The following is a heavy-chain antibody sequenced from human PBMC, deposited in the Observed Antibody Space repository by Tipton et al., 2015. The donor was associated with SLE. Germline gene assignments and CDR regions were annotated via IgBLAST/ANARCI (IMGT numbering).Heavy chain of an antibody. CDR3: ARAYGYSGYDWEY. J-gene: IGHJ4*02. CDR2: IYYSGST. D-gene: IGHD5-12*01. V-gene: IGHV4-59*01. CDR1: GGSISIYY. Sequence: TLSLTCTVSGGSISIYYWSWIRQPPGKGLEWIGYIYYSGSTNSNPSLKSRVTISVDTSKNQFSLKLSSETAADTAVYYCARAYGYSGYDWEYWGQGTLVTVSS.